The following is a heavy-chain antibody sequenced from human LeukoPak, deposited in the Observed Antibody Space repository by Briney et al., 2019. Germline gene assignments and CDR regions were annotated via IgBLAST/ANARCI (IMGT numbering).Heavy chain of an antibody. CDR2: IYHSGST. J-gene: IGHJ4*02. V-gene: IGHV4-59*12. CDR3: ARAAYYDILTGYYN. D-gene: IGHD3-9*01. Sequence: SETLSLTCTVSGGSIRSFFWSWLRQPPGKGLEWIGYIYHSGSTYYNPSLKSRVTISVDRSKNQFSLKLSSVTAADTAVYYCARAAYYDILTGYYNWGQGTLVTVSS. CDR1: GGSIRSFF.